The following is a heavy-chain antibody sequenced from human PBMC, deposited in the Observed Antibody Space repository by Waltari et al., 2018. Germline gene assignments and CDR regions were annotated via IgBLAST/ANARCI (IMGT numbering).Heavy chain of an antibody. CDR1: GGSISSGSYY. D-gene: IGHD3-3*01. J-gene: IGHJ4*02. CDR3: AVSYYDFWSGYSGFDY. V-gene: IGHV4-61*02. CDR2: IYTSGST. Sequence: QVQLQESGPGLVKPSQTLSLTCTVSGGSISSGSYYWSWIRQPAGKGLEWIGRIYTSGSTNYNPSLKSRVTISVATSKNQFSLKLSSVTAADTAVYYCAVSYYDFWSGYSGFDYWGQGTLVTVSS.